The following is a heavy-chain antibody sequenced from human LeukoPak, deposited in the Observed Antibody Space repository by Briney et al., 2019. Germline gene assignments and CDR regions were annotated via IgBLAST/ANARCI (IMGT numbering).Heavy chain of an antibody. CDR3: ARAEWLYSSSFDY. CDR2: IYTSGST. D-gene: IGHD6-6*01. V-gene: IGHV4-61*09. Sequence: MASETLSLTCTVSAPSISSASYYWSCIRQPAGNGLEWIGHIYTSGSTNYNPSLKSRVTISVDTSKNEFSLKLSSVTAADTAVYYCARAEWLYSSSFDYWGQGTLVTVSS. J-gene: IGHJ4*02. CDR1: APSISSASYY.